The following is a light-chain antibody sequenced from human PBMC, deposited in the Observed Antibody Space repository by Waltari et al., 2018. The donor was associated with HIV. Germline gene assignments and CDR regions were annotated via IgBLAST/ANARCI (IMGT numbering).Light chain of an antibody. Sequence: QSALTQPASVSGSPGQSITISCPGTSSEVGGYNYVYWYQQHPGKTPKPMIYDVSNLPSGVSNRFSGSKSGNTASLTISGLQAEDEADYYCSSYTSSSTMVFGGVTKLTVL. CDR1: SSEVGGYNY. V-gene: IGLV2-14*03. CDR2: DVS. J-gene: IGLJ3*02. CDR3: SSYTSSSTMV.